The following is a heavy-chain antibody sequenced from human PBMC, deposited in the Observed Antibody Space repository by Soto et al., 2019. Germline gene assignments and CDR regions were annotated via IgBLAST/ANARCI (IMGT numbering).Heavy chain of an antibody. CDR3: ARSYYDSSGFSNDAFDI. CDR1: GYTFTGYY. V-gene: IGHV1-2*04. CDR2: INPNSGGT. D-gene: IGHD3-22*01. J-gene: IGHJ3*02. Sequence: ASVKVSCKASGYTFTGYYMHWVRQAPGQGLEWMGWINPNSGGTNCAQKFQGWVTMTRDTSISTAYMELSRLRSDDTAVYYCARSYYDSSGFSNDAFDIWGQGTMVTVSS.